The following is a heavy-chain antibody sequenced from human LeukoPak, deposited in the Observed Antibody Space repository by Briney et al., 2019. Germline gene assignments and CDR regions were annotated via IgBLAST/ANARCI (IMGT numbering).Heavy chain of an antibody. CDR1: GGSISSSSYY. J-gene: IGHJ6*03. V-gene: IGHV4-39*01. CDR3: ARMSGMVVRGVIPDYYYMDV. CDR2: IYYSGST. Sequence: PSETLSLTCTVSGGSISSSSYYWGWIRQPPGKGLEWIGNIYYSGSTYCNPSLKSRVTVSVDTSKNQFSLKLSSVTAADTAVYYCARMSGMVVRGVIPDYYYMDVWGKGTTVTVSS. D-gene: IGHD3-10*01.